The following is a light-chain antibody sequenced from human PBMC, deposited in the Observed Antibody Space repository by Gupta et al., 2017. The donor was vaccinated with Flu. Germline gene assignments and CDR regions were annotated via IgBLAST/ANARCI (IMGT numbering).Light chain of an antibody. CDR1: SSNLGSNT. Sequence: SVLPQPPSASGPPGQRFPISSSGSSSNLGSNTVNWYQQLPGTAPKLLIYSNNQRHSGVPDRFSGSKSGTSAAVAISGLQAEDEADYYCAAGDDNRDGRVFGGGTKLTVL. V-gene: IGLV1-44*01. J-gene: IGLJ3*02. CDR2: SNN. CDR3: AAGDDNRDGRV.